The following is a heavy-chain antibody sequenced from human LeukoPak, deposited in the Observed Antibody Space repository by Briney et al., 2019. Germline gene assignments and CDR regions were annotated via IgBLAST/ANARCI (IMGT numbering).Heavy chain of an antibody. Sequence: GESLKISCKGSGYSFTSYRIGWVRQMPRKGLEWMGIIYPDDSDTTYSPSFQGQVTISVDKSISTAYLRWSSLKASDSAMYYCARRSDRSAHFGYWGRGTLVTVSS. D-gene: IGHD3-22*01. J-gene: IGHJ4*02. V-gene: IGHV5-51*01. CDR3: ARRSDRSAHFGY. CDR2: IYPDDSDT. CDR1: GYSFTSYR.